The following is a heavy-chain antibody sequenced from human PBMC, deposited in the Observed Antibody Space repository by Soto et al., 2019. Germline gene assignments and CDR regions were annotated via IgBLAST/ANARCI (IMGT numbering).Heavy chain of an antibody. V-gene: IGHV3-21*01. J-gene: IGHJ5*02. CDR1: TFSLYS. Sequence: EVQVVESGGGLVKPGGSLTLSCNFTFSLYSMNWVRQAPGKGLEWVASISSGAAYIKYADSVQGRFTISRDNAKSSVSLKMSSLGVEDTAVYFCTRDEGGSYDSWFHPWGQGTQVTVSA. D-gene: IGHD1-26*01. CDR3: TRDEGGSYDSWFHP. CDR2: ISSGAAYI.